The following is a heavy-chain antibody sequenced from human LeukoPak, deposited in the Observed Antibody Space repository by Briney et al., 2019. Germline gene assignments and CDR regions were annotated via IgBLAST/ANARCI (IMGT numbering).Heavy chain of an antibody. D-gene: IGHD6-25*01. V-gene: IGHV3-9*01. CDR1: GFTFDDYA. CDR2: ISWNSGSI. CDR3: ARGQRLGNNWFDP. Sequence: GGSLRLSCAASGFTFDDYAMHWVRQAPGKGLEWVSGISWNSGSIGYADSVKGRFTISKDNAKNSLYLQMNSLRAEDTALYYCARGQRLGNNWFDPWGQGTLVTVSS. J-gene: IGHJ5*02.